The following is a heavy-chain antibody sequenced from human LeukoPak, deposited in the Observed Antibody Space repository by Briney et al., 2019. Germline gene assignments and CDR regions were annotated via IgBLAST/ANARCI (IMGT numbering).Heavy chain of an antibody. Sequence: SEALSLTCTVSGGSISSGSYYWSWIRQPAGKGLEWIGRIYTSGSTNYNPSLKSRVTISVDTSKNQFSLKLSSVTAADTAVYYCARDRDDFWSAENHWFDPWGQGTLVTVSS. D-gene: IGHD3-3*01. CDR3: ARDRDDFWSAENHWFDP. CDR2: IYTSGST. CDR1: GGSISSGSYY. V-gene: IGHV4-61*02. J-gene: IGHJ5*02.